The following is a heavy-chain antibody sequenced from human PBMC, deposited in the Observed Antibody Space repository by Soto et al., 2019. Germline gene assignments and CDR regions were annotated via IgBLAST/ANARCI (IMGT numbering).Heavy chain of an antibody. J-gene: IGHJ4*02. D-gene: IGHD3-10*01. CDR2: ISYDGSDN. CDR3: AKVMGVRGVTSGADY. CDR1: GFTFSSYG. Sequence: QVQLVESGGGVVQPGRSLRLSCVASGFTFSSYGMHWVRQAPGKGLEWVALISYDGSDNYYAGSVKGRFTISRDNSKNTLYLQMNSLRAEDTAVYYCAKVMGVRGVTSGADYWGQGTLVTVSS. V-gene: IGHV3-30*18.